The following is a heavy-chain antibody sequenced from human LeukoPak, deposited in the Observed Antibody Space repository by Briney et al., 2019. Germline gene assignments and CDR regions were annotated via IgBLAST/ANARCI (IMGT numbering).Heavy chain of an antibody. CDR1: GGSFSGYY. J-gene: IGHJ4*02. D-gene: IGHD3-16*01. V-gene: IGHV4-34*01. Sequence: SETLSLTCAAYGGSFSGYYWSWIRQPPGKGLEWIGEINHSGSTNYNPSLKSRVTISVDTSKNQFSLKLSSVTAADTAVYYCARRGMITFGYWGQGTLVTVSS. CDR3: ARRGMITFGY. CDR2: INHSGST.